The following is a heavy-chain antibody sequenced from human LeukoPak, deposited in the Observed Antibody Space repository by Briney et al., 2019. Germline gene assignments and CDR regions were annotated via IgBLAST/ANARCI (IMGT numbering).Heavy chain of an antibody. J-gene: IGHJ4*02. CDR1: GGSVKNDNG. D-gene: IGHD3-22*01. Sequence: PSEALSLTCGVPGGSVKNDNGWTWVRQPPGKGLEWIGQIYHSRITNYNPSLKSRVTISLDKSKNQFSLNLNSVTAADTAVYYCARDLVQSGGYYFDYWGPGAVVTVSS. CDR2: IYHSRIT. V-gene: IGHV4-4*02. CDR3: ARDLVQSGGYYFDY.